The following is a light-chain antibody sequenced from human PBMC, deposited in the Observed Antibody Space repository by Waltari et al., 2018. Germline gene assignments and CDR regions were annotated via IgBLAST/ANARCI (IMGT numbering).Light chain of an antibody. CDR1: QSVDSY. CDR2: DTS. V-gene: IGKV3-11*01. J-gene: IGKJ5*01. Sequence: PGERATLSCRASQSVDSYLAWYQQKRGQPPRLLIYDTSNRATGIPARFSGGGSGTDFTLTISSLEPDDFAVYFCQLRIKWPPEITFGQGTRLEIK. CDR3: QLRIKWPPEIT.